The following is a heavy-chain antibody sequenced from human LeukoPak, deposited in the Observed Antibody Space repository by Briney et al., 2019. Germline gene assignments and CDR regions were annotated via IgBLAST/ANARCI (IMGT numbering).Heavy chain of an antibody. CDR1: GGSISSYY. J-gene: IGHJ3*02. D-gene: IGHD3-3*01. CDR3: ARQGMDYDFWSGYWPRDAFDI. Sequence: PSETLSLTCSVSGGSISSYYWSWIRQPPGKGLEWIGYIYYSGSTIYNPSLKSRVTISVDTSKNQFSLKLSSVTAADTAVYYCARQGMDYDFWSGYWPRDAFDIWGQGTMVTVSS. V-gene: IGHV4-59*01. CDR2: IYYSGST.